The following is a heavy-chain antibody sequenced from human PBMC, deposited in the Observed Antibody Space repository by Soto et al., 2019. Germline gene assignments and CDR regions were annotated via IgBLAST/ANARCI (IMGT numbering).Heavy chain of an antibody. D-gene: IGHD5-12*01. CDR2: ISWNSGSI. CDR3: AKAQIYSYYYYYMDV. J-gene: IGHJ6*03. V-gene: IGHV3-9*01. CDR1: GFTFDDYA. Sequence: GGSLRLSCAASGFTFDDYAMHWVRQAPGKGLEWVSGISWNSGSIGYADSVKGRFTISRDNAKNSLYLQMNSLRAEDTALYYCAKAQIYSYYYYYMDVWGKGTTVTVSS.